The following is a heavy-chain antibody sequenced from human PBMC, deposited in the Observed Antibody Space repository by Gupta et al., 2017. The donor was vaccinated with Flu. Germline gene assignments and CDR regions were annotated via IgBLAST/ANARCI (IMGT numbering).Heavy chain of an antibody. D-gene: IGHD3-22*01. CDR1: XXXXXXXX. J-gene: IGHJ4*02. Sequence: VQLLEYGGCLVQPGGSLXLXXXASXXXXXXXXMRWVRQAPGKGLEWVSAISGSGGSTYYADSVKGRFTISRDNSKNTLYLQMNSLRAEDTAVYYCAKLYYYDSSFDYWGQGTLVTVSS. V-gene: IGHV3-23*01. CDR2: ISGSGGST. CDR3: AKLYYYDSSFDY.